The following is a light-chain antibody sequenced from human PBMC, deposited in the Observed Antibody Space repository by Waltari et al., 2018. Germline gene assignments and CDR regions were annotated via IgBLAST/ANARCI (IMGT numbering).Light chain of an antibody. CDR1: SRYGGNYNY. CDR2: DVT. J-gene: IGLJ1*01. Sequence: QSALTQPASVSGSPGQSVTIPCTGTSRYGGNYNYFSLYPQLPGKAPKLIIFDVTKRPSGVSNRFSGSKSGNTASLTISGLQADDEAEYYCSSFTGSTSPYVFGTGTKVTVL. CDR3: SSFTGSTSPYV. V-gene: IGLV2-14*03.